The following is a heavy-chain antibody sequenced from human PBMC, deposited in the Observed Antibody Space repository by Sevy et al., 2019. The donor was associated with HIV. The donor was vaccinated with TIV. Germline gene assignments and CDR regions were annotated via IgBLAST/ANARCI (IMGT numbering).Heavy chain of an antibody. CDR1: GFTFSNYG. Sequence: GGSLRLSCAASGFTFSNYGMHWVRQAPGKGLEWVAFIRFDATIKYYRDSVKGRLTISRDNSKSTLYLQMNSLRAEDTTVYFCAKVLRIVEIAAANDYYYGMVVWGQGTTVTVSS. J-gene: IGHJ6*02. CDR2: IRFDATIK. CDR3: AKVLRIVEIAAANDYYYGMVV. D-gene: IGHD2-2*01. V-gene: IGHV3-30*02.